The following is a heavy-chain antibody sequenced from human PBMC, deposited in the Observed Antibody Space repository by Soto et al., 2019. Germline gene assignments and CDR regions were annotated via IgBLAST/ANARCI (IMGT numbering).Heavy chain of an antibody. V-gene: IGHV3-74*01. CDR3: AKAGCGSACYYTLHY. CDR1: GFTFSSYW. CDR2: INNDGSSI. J-gene: IGHJ4*02. D-gene: IGHD2-21*02. Sequence: HPGGSLRLSCAASGFTFSSYWMHWVRQAPGKGLVWVSRINNDGSSISYADSVNGRFTISRDNAKNTLYLQMNSLRTEDTAIYYCAKAGCGSACYYTLHYWGPGTMVTVSS.